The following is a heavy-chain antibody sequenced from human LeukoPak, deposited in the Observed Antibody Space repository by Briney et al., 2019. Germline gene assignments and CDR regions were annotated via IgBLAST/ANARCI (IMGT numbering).Heavy chain of an antibody. V-gene: IGHV5-51*01. CDR3: ARRRKAYDFWRPLDY. J-gene: IGHJ4*02. CDR1: GYSFTSYW. Sequence: GESLKISCKGSGYSFTSYWIGWVRQMPGKGLGWMGIIYPGDSDTRYSPSFQGQVTISADKSISTAYLQWSSLKASDTAMYYCARRRKAYDFWRPLDYWGQGTLVTVSS. D-gene: IGHD3-3*01. CDR2: IYPGDSDT.